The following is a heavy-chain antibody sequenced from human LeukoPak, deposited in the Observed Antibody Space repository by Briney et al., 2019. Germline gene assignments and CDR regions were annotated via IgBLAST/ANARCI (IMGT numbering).Heavy chain of an antibody. Sequence: ASVKVSCKASGGTFSSYAISWVRQAPGQGLEWMGRIIPIFGTANYAQKFQGGVTITTDESTSTAYMELSSLRSEDTAVYYCAREESGYSRGQGYYYYMDVWGKGTTVTVSS. CDR2: IIPIFGTA. J-gene: IGHJ6*03. D-gene: IGHD6-19*01. CDR3: AREESGYSRGQGYYYYMDV. CDR1: GGTFSSYA. V-gene: IGHV1-69*05.